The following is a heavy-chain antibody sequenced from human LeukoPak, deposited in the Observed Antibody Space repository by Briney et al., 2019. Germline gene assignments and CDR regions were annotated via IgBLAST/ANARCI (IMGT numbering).Heavy chain of an antibody. CDR3: ARGIVVVPAATQFDY. V-gene: IGHV1-46*03. J-gene: IGHJ4*02. Sequence: ASVKVSCKASGYTFTGYHIHWVRQAPGQGLEWMGIINPSGGSTSYAQKFQGRVTMTRDTSTSTVYMELSSLRSEDTAVYYCARGIVVVPAATQFDYWGQGTLVTVSS. CDR1: GYTFTGYH. CDR2: INPSGGST. D-gene: IGHD2-2*01.